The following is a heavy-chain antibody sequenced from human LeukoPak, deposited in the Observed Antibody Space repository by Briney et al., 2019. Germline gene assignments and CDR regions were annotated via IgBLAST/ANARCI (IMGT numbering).Heavy chain of an antibody. V-gene: IGHV4-59*01. J-gene: IGHJ4*02. CDR2: IYYRVTT. D-gene: IGHD2-15*01. CDR1: GDSISTYY. CDR3: VSSSPRYCTGGTCYSSRGFDY. Sequence: PAETLSLTCTVSGDSISTYYCSWVRQSPGKGLEWIAYIYYRVTTNYNPSLKSRFTISADTSKTQFSLILSSVTAADTAVYYCVSSSPRYCTGGTCYSSRGFDYWGQGALVTVSS.